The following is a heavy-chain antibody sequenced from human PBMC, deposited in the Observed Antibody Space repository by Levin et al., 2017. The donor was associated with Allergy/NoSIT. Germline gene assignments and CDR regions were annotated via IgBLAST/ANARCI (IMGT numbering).Heavy chain of an antibody. Sequence: SGPTLVKPTQTLTLTCTFSGFSLSTSGVGVGWIRQPPGKALEWLALIYWDDDKRYSPSLKSRLTITKDTSKNQVVLTMTNMDPVDTATYYCARGLRGYSYGFWYFDLWGRGTLVTVSS. CDR2: IYWDDDK. CDR3: ARGLRGYSYGFWYFDL. V-gene: IGHV2-5*02. J-gene: IGHJ2*01. CDR1: GFSLSTSGVG. D-gene: IGHD5-18*01.